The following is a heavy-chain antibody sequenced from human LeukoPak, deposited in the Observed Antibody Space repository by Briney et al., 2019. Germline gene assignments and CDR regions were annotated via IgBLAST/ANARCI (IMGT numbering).Heavy chain of an antibody. CDR2: IFYSGST. V-gene: IGHV4-59*01. D-gene: IGHD4-11*01. CDR1: GGSMNSYY. J-gene: IGHJ4*02. CDR3: ARLRGNYFPDN. Sequence: PSETLSLTCAVSGGSMNSYYWTWIRQPPGKGLEWIAYIFYSGSTNYNPSLKSRVTISVDTSKNQFSLKLSSVTAADTAVYYCARLRGNYFPDNWGQGTLVTVSS.